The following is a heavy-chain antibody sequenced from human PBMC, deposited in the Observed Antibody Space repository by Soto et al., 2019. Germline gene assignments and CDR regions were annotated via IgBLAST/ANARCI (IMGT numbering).Heavy chain of an antibody. J-gene: IGHJ4*02. CDR2: IIPIFCTA. Sequence: QVQLVQSGAEVKKPGSSVKVSCKASGGTFSSYAISWVRQAPGQGLEWMGGIIPIFCTANYAQKFQGRVAISADESTSKADMELSSLRSEDTAVYYWARWGYDRSGYRLDYWGQGTLVTVSS. V-gene: IGHV1-69*12. CDR3: ARWGYDRSGYRLDY. CDR1: GGTFSSYA. D-gene: IGHD3-22*01.